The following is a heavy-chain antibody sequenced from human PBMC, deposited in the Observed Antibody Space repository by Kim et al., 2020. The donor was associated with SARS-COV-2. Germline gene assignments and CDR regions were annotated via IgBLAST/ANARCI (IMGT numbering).Heavy chain of an antibody. CDR2: IWYDGTNK. D-gene: IGHD1-26*01. V-gene: IGHV3-33*06. CDR1: GFTFSSYG. CDR3: AKNKGVGTTTNYYYGMDV. J-gene: IGHJ6*02. Sequence: GGSLRLSCAASGFTFSSYGMHWVRQAPGKGLEWVAVIWYDGTNKYYADSVKGRFTISRDNSENTLYLQMNSLRAEDTAVYYCAKNKGVGTTTNYYYGMDVWGQGTTATVSS.